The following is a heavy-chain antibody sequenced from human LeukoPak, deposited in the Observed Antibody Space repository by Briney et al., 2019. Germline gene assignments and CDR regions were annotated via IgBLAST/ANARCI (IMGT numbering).Heavy chain of an antibody. J-gene: IGHJ4*02. V-gene: IGHV3-64D*06. CDR3: VKGRGSGSYPYYFDY. D-gene: IGHD3-10*01. CDR2: ISSNGGGT. Sequence: GGSLRLSCSASGFTFSSYAMHWVRQAPGKGLEYVSAISSNGGGTYYADSVKGRFTISRDNSKNTLYLQMSSLRAEDTAVYYCVKGRGSGSYPYYFDYWGQGTLVTVSS. CDR1: GFTFSSYA.